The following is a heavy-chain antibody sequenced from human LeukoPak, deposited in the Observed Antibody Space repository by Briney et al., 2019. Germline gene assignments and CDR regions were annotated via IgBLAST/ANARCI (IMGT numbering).Heavy chain of an antibody. J-gene: IGHJ4*02. CDR1: GGSMINYY. CDR2: AYHIGHT. D-gene: IGHD6-19*01. V-gene: IGHV4-59*08. CDR3: ARHPFSAPFDY. Sequence: SETLSLTCTVSGGSMINYYWSWIRLTPGKGLEWIAYAYHIGHTHYNPSLKSRATISLDTSKNQVSLKVNSVTAADTAVYYCARHPFSAPFDYWGQGTLVTVSS.